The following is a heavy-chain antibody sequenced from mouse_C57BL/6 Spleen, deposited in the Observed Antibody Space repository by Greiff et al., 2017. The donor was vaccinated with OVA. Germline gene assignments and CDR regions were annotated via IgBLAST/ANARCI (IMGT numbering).Heavy chain of an antibody. CDR3: ATAQATPYYFDY. V-gene: IGHV1-19*01. Sequence: EVRLQQSGPVLVKPGASVKMSCKASGYTFTDYYMNWVKQSHGKSLEWIGVINPYNGGTSYNQKFKGKATLTVDKSSSTAYMELNSLTSEDSAVYYCATAQATPYYFDYWGQGTTLTVSS. CDR2: INPYNGGT. J-gene: IGHJ2*01. CDR1: GYTFTDYY. D-gene: IGHD3-2*02.